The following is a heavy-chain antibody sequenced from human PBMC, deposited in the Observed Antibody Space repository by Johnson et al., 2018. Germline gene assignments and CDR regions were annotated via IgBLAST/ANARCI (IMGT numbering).Heavy chain of an antibody. CDR3: TRARLTMIVVVMDDDAFDI. V-gene: IGHV3-49*05. Sequence: EVQLVETGGGLVKPGRSLRLSCTASGFTFGDYAMSWFRQAPGKGLEWVGFIRSKAYGGTTEYAASVKGRFTISRDDSKSIAYMEMNSLKTEDTAVYYCTRARLTMIVVVMDDDAFDIWGQGTMVTVSS. J-gene: IGHJ3*02. CDR1: GFTFGDYA. D-gene: IGHD3-22*01. CDR2: IRSKAYGGTT.